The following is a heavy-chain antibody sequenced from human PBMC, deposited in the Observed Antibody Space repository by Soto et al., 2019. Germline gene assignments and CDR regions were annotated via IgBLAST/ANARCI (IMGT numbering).Heavy chain of an antibody. J-gene: IGHJ4*02. CDR3: ARHRVTTSKRGYFDY. D-gene: IGHD4-17*01. V-gene: IGHV5-51*01. CDR1: GYNFASYR. Sequence: GESLKISCKGSGYNFASYRIGWVRQMPGKGLEWMGHIYHGDSDTRYSPSFQGQVTISVDKSISTAYLQWSSLKASDTAMYYCARHRVTTSKRGYFDYWGQGTLVTVSS. CDR2: IYHGDSDT.